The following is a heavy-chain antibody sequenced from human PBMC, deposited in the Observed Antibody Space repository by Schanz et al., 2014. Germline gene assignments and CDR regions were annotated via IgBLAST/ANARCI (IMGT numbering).Heavy chain of an antibody. CDR2: ISGTGTKT. J-gene: IGHJ5*02. V-gene: IGHV3-23*04. Sequence: DVQLVESGGGLAQPGGSLRLSCVASGFMFTKYAMNWVRQAPGKGLEWVSGISGTGTKTYYADSVKSRFTISRDNSKNTVYLHMNSLRDEDTAVYYCAKDMNREATAPESWGQGTLVVVSS. CDR3: AKDMNREATAPES. D-gene: IGHD5-12*01. CDR1: GFMFTKYA.